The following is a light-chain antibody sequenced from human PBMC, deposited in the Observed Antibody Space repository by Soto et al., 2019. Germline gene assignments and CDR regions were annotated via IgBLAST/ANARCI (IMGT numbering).Light chain of an antibody. CDR3: QQYNYSPPLT. V-gene: IGKV3-15*01. J-gene: IGKJ4*01. Sequence: EVVMTQSPATLSVSAGERATLSCRASQGVGTKVAWYQHKLGQAPRLLIYAASTRATGIPARFSGSGSGTEFTLSISILQIEDFAVYYCQQYNYSPPLTFGGVTKLEIK. CDR1: QGVGTK. CDR2: AAS.